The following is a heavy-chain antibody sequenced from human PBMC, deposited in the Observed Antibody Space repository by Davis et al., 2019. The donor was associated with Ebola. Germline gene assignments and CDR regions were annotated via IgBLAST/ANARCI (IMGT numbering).Heavy chain of an antibody. J-gene: IGHJ5*02. CDR3: ASLENSYSSKVGP. CDR2: IVPIIGVT. V-gene: IGHV1-69*02. D-gene: IGHD6-13*01. CDR1: GGSLGTYT. Sequence: AASVKVSCKASGGSLGTYTVSWVRQAPGQGLEWMGRIVPIIGVTNYAQNFQGRVTITADKSATTAYMELSSLRSEDTAVYFCASLENSYSSKVGPWGQGTLVTASS.